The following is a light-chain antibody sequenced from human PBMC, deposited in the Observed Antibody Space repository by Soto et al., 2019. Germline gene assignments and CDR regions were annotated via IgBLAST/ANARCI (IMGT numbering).Light chain of an antibody. CDR2: DAS. J-gene: IGKJ1*01. CDR1: QSISSW. V-gene: IGKV1-5*01. CDR3: QQYNSYPWT. Sequence: DIQMTQSPSPLSASVGARVTITCRASQSISSWLAWYQQKPGKAPKLLIYDASSLESGVPSRFSGSGSGTEFTLTISSLQPDDFATYYCQQYNSYPWTFGQGTKVDIK.